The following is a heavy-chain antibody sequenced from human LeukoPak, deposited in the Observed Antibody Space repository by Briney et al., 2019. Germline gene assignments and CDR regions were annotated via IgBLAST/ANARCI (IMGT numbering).Heavy chain of an antibody. Sequence: GGSLRLSCAASGFKFRSYSMKWVRQAPGKGLEWVSFISSSSSYIYCADSLKGRFTISRDNAKNSLYLQMNSLRAEDTAVYYCAELGITMIGGVWGKGTTVTISS. CDR3: AELGITMIGGV. CDR2: ISSSSSYI. J-gene: IGHJ6*04. D-gene: IGHD3-10*02. V-gene: IGHV3-21*01. CDR1: GFKFRSYS.